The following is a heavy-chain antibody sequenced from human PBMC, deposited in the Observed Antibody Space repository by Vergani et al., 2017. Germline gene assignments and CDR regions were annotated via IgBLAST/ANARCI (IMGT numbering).Heavy chain of an antibody. D-gene: IGHD4-17*01. CDR2: INHSGST. V-gene: IGHV4-34*01. CDR1: GGSFSGYY. Sequence: QVQLQQWGAGLLKPSETLSLTCAVSGGSFSGYYWSWIRQPPGKGLEWIGEINHSGSTNYNPSLKSRVTISVDTSKNQFSLRLSSVTAADTAVYYCAGVRYGDQRTYFDYWGQGTLVTVSS. J-gene: IGHJ4*02. CDR3: AGVRYGDQRTYFDY.